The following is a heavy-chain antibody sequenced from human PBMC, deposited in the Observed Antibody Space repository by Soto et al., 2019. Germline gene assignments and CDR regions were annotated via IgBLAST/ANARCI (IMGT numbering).Heavy chain of an antibody. CDR1: VVKVSSYR. V-gene: IGHV3-30*18. J-gene: IGHJ4*02. Sequence: SCEPPVVKVSSYRMDPVRQAQGKGLEWVAVMSFDGSNKYYADSVKGRFTISRDNSKNTLYLQMNSLRAEDTAVYYCAKDTIISGTHYCDYWGQGTLVTVSS. D-gene: IGHD1-26*01. CDR2: MSFDGSNK. CDR3: AKDTIISGTHYCDY.